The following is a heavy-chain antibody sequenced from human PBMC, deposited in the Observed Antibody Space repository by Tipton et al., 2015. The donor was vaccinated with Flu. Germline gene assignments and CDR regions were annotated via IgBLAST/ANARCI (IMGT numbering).Heavy chain of an antibody. CDR1: GGSVGSPYC. V-gene: IGHV4-38-2*01. CDR2: ICPGSP. J-gene: IGHJ5*01. D-gene: IGHD4-11*01. CDR3: ARRTFSNYVSEPKNWFDF. Sequence: TLSLTCSVSGGSVGSPYCGGWVRRPPGKGLEWIGNICPGSPYYNPSPRSRVTMSVARSNDQFSLRLTSVTAADTAVYFCARRTFSNYVSEPKNWFDFWGQGTLVTVSS.